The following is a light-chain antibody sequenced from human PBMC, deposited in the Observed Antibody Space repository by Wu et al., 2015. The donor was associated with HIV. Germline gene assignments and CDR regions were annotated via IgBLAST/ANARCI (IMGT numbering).Light chain of an antibody. Sequence: EVVMTQSPATLSVSPGERVTVSCRASQSIRSNLGWYQQKPGQAPRLLIYGASTRATGIPARFSGSESGTEFTLTISTMQSEDFAVYYCQQYNNWPWTFGQGIKVEIK. J-gene: IGKJ1*01. CDR1: QSIRSN. V-gene: IGKV3-15*01. CDR2: GAS. CDR3: QQYNNWPWT.